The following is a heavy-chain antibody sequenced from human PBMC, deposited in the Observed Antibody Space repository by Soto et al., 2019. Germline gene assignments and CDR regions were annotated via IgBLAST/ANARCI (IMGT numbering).Heavy chain of an antibody. CDR2: IDPSGGVT. CDR1: GYTFTKFH. Sequence: QVQLIQFGAEVKQPGASVKVSCRASGYTFTKFHIHWVRQAPGQGLEWMGMIDPSGGVTRDAQRFKGRSTMTRDTSTSSVYRELRGMTSEDTSVYYCARDVIGHYNYASIGYYFDHWGPGTLVTVSS. D-gene: IGHD3-16*01. CDR3: ARDVIGHYNYASIGYYFDH. V-gene: IGHV1-46*01. J-gene: IGHJ4*02.